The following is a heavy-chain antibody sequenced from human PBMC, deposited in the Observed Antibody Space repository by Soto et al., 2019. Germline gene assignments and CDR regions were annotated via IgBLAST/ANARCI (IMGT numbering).Heavy chain of an antibody. CDR2: IVGGSGNT. V-gene: IGHV1-58*01. D-gene: IGHD5-12*01. J-gene: IGHJ6*02. CDR1: GFTFSTSA. CDR3: ADPRRGLYAMEV. Sequence: SVKVSCKASGFTFSTSAVQWVRQARGQRPEWMGWIVGGSGNTNYAQNSQERVIITRDMSTSTVYMELSSLRSDDTAVYFCADPRRGLYAMEVWGQGTTVTVSS.